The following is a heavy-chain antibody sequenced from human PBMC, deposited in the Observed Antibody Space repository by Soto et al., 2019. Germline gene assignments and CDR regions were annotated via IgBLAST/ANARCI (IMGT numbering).Heavy chain of an antibody. CDR2: TYYRSRWSKRDY. D-gene: IGHD3-3*01. Sequence: QLPLQQSGPGLVKPSQTLSLTCAISGDVVSSNSDAWTWIRQSPSRGLEWLGRTYYRSRWSKRDYDYASSVKSRITFNSDESKHHTSLPLDAVTPEDTAIFNCARVFRSGDIFFDFWGQGTLVTVSP. V-gene: IGHV6-1*01. J-gene: IGHJ4*02. CDR3: ARVFRSGDIFFDF. CDR1: GDVVSSNSDA.